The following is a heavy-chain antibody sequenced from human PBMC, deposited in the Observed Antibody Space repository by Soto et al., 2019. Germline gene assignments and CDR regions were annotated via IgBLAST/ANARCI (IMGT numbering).Heavy chain of an antibody. CDR2: ISSQSSYI. V-gene: IGHV3-21*06. J-gene: IGHJ4*02. CDR1: GFTFRDFG. D-gene: IGHD6-19*01. Sequence: ESGGGLVKPGGSLRLSCAASGFTFRDFGMNWVRQAPGKGLEWVSSISSQSSYIFYGDSVKGRFTISRDNAKNALYLQVNRLRAEDTAVYYCARAVAGTRGLFDYWGQGALVTVSS. CDR3: ARAVAGTRGLFDY.